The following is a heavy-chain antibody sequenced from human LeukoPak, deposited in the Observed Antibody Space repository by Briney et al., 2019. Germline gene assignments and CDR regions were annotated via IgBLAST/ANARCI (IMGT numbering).Heavy chain of an antibody. Sequence: PSETLSLTCSVSGGSVNTYYWSWIRQPPGKGLEWIGYVYYTGSTNYNPSLKSRVTMSLDTSKNRFSLNLSSVTAADTAVYYCAGATVGYYALDVWGQGTTVTVSS. J-gene: IGHJ6*02. CDR1: GGSVNTYY. V-gene: IGHV4-59*02. CDR2: VYYTGST. D-gene: IGHD4-23*01. CDR3: AGATVGYYALDV.